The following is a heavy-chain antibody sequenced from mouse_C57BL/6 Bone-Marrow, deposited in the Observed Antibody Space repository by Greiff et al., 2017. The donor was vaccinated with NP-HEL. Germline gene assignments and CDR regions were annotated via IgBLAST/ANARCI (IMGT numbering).Heavy chain of an antibody. CDR3: ARALRQGYWYFDV. V-gene: IGHV3-6*01. CDR1: GYSITSGYY. J-gene: IGHJ1*03. Sequence: EVKLQESGPGLVKPSQSLSLTCSVTGYSITSGYYWNWIRQFPGNKLEWMGYISYDGSNNYNPSLKNRISITRDTSKNQFFLKLNSVTTEDTATYYCARALRQGYWYFDVWGTGTTVTVSS. CDR2: ISYDGSN. D-gene: IGHD2-4*01.